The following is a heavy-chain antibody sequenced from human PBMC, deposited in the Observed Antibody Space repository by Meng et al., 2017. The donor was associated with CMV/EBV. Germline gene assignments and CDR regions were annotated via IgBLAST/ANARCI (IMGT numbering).Heavy chain of an antibody. J-gene: IGHJ3*02. D-gene: IGHD6-19*01. CDR2: ISGSGGST. CDR1: GFTFSSYA. CDR3: AKNLALTVDTDAFDI. V-gene: IGHV3-23*01. Sequence: GGSLRLSCAASGFTFSSYAMSWVRQAPGKRLEWVSAISGSGGSTYYADSVKGRFTISRDNSKNTLYLQMNGLRAEDTAVYYCAKNLALTVDTDAFDIWGQGTMVTVSS.